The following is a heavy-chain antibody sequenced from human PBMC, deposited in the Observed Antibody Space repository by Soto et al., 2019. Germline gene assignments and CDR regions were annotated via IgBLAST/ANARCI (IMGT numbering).Heavy chain of an antibody. J-gene: IGHJ4*02. V-gene: IGHV3-23*01. CDR2: VSGSGGST. CDR3: ARDYYKYYDSSGYYRSPAY. CDR1: GFTFSNYA. Sequence: GGSLRLSCAASGFTFSNYAMSWVRQAPGKGLEWVSSVSGSGGSTYYADSVKGRFTISRDNSKKTLFLQMNSLRAEDTAVYYCARDYYKYYDSSGYYRSPAYWGQGTLVTVPQ. D-gene: IGHD3-22*01.